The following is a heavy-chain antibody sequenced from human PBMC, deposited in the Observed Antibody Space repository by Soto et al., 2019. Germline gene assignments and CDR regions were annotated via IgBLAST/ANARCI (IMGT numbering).Heavy chain of an antibody. Sequence: ASVQVSCKASGYTFTSYGISWVRQAPGQGLEWMGWISAYNGNTNYAQKLRGRVTMTTDTSTSTAYMELRSLRADDTAGYYCARDGVTIWVKWVDPWGQGTLVTVS. CDR2: ISAYNGNT. J-gene: IGHJ5*02. D-gene: IGHD3-3*01. V-gene: IGHV1-18*04. CDR1: GYTFTSYG. CDR3: ARDGVTIWVKWVDP.